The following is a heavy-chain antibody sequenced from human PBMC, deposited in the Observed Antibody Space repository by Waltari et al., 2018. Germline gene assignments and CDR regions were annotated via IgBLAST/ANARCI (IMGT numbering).Heavy chain of an antibody. D-gene: IGHD2-21*01. Sequence: VQLVESGGGLVQPGGSLRLSCAAYGFTFSSYWMSWVRQAPGKGRGWVANIKQDGSEKYYVDSVKGRFTISRDNAKNSLYLQMNSLRAEDTAVYYCARDVEYYYYYMDVWGKGTTVTVSS. CDR3: ARDVEYYYYYMDV. CDR2: IKQDGSEK. J-gene: IGHJ6*03. V-gene: IGHV3-7*01. CDR1: GFTFSSYW.